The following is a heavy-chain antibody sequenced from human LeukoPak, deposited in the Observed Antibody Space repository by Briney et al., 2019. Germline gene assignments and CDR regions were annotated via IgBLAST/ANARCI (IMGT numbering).Heavy chain of an antibody. CDR1: GYSFTSCW. CDR2: IYPGDSDT. D-gene: IGHD6-13*01. Sequence: GESLKISCKGSGYSFTSCWIGWVRQMPGKGLEWMGVIYPGDSDTRYSPSFQGQVTISADKSISTAYLQWSSLKASDTAMYYCARLTWRQLVRHFDYWGQGTLVTVSS. V-gene: IGHV5-51*01. CDR3: ARLTWRQLVRHFDY. J-gene: IGHJ4*02.